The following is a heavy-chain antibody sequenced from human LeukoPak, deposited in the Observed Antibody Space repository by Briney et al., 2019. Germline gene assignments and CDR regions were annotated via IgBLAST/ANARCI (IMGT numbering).Heavy chain of an antibody. Sequence: SETLSLTCTVSGGSISSYYWSWIRQPPGKGLEWIGYIYYSGSTNYNPSLKSRVTISVDTSKNQFSLKLSSVTAADTAVYYCARVDVRLGELPSWGKGTLVTVSS. CDR1: GGSISSYY. CDR3: ARVDVRLGELPS. CDR2: IYYSGST. J-gene: IGHJ4*02. V-gene: IGHV4-59*01. D-gene: IGHD3-10*01.